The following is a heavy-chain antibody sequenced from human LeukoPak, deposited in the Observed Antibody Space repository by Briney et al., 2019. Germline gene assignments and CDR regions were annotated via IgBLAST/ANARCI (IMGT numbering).Heavy chain of an antibody. CDR3: AKDVWSYGMDV. CDR2: ITSSGGST. J-gene: IGHJ6*02. CDR1: GGSISSSN. V-gene: IGHV3-23*01. Sequence: ETLSLTCAVSGGSISSSNWWSWVRQAPGKGLEWVSAITSSGGSTYYGDSVKGRFTISRDNSKNRLYLQMNSLRAEDTAVYYCAKDVWSYGMDVWGQGTTVTVSS. D-gene: IGHD2-8*02.